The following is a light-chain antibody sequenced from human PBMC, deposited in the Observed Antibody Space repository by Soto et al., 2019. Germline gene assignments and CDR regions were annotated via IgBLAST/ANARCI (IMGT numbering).Light chain of an antibody. CDR3: NSYTSSSTYV. Sequence: HFELTQPPSVLPSPGQSVTISCTATSSNVGSYNRVFCYQQPPGTAPKHMIYDVSNRPSGVPDRLTGSKSGNTASLTIPRLQANAEPDYYTNSYTSSSTYVFGTGTKVTVL. CDR2: DVS. J-gene: IGLJ1*01. V-gene: IGLV2-18*02. CDR1: SSNVGSYNR.